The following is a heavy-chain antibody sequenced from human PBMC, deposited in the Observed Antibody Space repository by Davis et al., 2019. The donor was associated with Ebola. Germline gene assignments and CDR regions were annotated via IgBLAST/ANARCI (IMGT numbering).Heavy chain of an antibody. Sequence: GESLKISCAASGFTFSSYGMHWVRQAPGKGLEWVAVIWYDGSNKYYADSVRGRFTISRDNAKNSLYLQMHSLRAEDTAVYYCAKEKVSGSSYYVDSWGQGTLVTVSS. CDR1: GFTFSSYG. CDR2: IWYDGSNK. D-gene: IGHD3-10*01. J-gene: IGHJ4*02. CDR3: AKEKVSGSSYYVDS. V-gene: IGHV3-33*03.